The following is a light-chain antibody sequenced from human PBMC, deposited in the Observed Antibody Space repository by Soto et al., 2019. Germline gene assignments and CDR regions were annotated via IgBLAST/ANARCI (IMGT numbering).Light chain of an antibody. CDR3: QQYNNWPPGT. CDR1: QSVSTN. CDR2: GAS. Sequence: EIVMPQSPATLSLSPGERATLSSRASQSVSTNLAWYQQKPGQAPRLLIYGASTRATGIPARFSGSGSGTEFTLTISSLQSEDFAVYYCQQYNNWPPGTFGQGTKVEIK. J-gene: IGKJ1*01. V-gene: IGKV3-15*01.